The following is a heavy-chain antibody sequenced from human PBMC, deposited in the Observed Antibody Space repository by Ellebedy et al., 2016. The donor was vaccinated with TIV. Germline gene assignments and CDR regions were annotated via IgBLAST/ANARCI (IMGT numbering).Heavy chain of an antibody. D-gene: IGHD6-13*01. CDR2: ISGSGGST. J-gene: IGHJ4*02. CDR1: GFTFSSYA. CDR3: AKGPVAYSSSWYYFDY. Sequence: GESLKISXAASGFTFSSYAMSWVRQAPGKGLEWVSAISGSGGSTYYADSVKGRFTISRDNSKNTLYLQMNSLRAEDTAVYYCAKGPVAYSSSWYYFDYWGQGTLVTVSS. V-gene: IGHV3-23*01.